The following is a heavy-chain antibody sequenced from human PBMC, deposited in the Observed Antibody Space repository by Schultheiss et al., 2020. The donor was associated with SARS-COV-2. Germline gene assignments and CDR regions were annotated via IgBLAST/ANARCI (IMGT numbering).Heavy chain of an antibody. CDR1: GGSISSGSYY. V-gene: IGHV4-61*02. Sequence: SETLSLTCTVSGGSISSGSYYWSWIRQPAGKGLEWIGRIYTSGSTNYNPSLKSRVTIPVDTSKNQFSLKLSAVTAADSAVNYCARVLAAAGTWLDPWGQGTLVTVSS. CDR3: ARVLAAAGTWLDP. J-gene: IGHJ5*02. D-gene: IGHD6-13*01. CDR2: IYTSGST.